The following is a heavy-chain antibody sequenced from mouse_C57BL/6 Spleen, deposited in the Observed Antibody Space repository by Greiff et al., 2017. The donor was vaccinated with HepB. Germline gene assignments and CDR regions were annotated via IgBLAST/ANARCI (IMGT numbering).Heavy chain of an antibody. J-gene: IGHJ4*01. CDR1: GFNIKDYY. CDR3: ASSGDDYDEGPHTYAMDY. D-gene: IGHD2-4*01. V-gene: IGHV14-2*01. Sequence: EVQLQQSGAELVKPGASVKLSCTASGFNIKDYYMHWVKQRTEQGLEWIGRIDPEDGETKYAPKFQGKATITADTSSNTAYLQLSSLTSEDTAVYYGASSGDDYDEGPHTYAMDYWGQGTSVTVSS. CDR2: IDPEDGET.